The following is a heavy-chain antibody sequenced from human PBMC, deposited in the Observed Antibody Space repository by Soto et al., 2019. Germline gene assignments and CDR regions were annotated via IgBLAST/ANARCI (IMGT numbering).Heavy chain of an antibody. D-gene: IGHD6-6*01. CDR2: IKHRGST. V-gene: IGHV4-34*01. CDR1: GGSFSRYY. Sequence: PSETLSLTCADYGGSFSRYYWSWIRQRPGKRLEWIGEIKHRGSTNYNPSLKSRVTISVDTCKNQFSLKLSSVTAADTAVYYCARGGIAARPRWFDPWGQGTLVTVSS. CDR3: ARGGIAARPRWFDP. J-gene: IGHJ5*02.